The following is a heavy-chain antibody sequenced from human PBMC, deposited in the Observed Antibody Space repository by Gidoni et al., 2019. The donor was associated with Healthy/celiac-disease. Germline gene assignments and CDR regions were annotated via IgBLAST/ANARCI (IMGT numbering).Heavy chain of an antibody. J-gene: IGHJ1*01. Sequence: QVQLVESGGGVVQPGRSLRLSCAASGFTFSSYGMHWVRQAPGKGLEWVAVIWYDGSNKDYADSVKGRFTISRDNSKNTLYLQMNSLRAEDTAVYYCARGYYDSIREGVVAGYFQHWGQGTLVTVSS. CDR1: GFTFSSYG. CDR3: ARGYYDSIREGVVAGYFQH. V-gene: IGHV3-33*01. D-gene: IGHD3-22*01. CDR2: IWYDGSNK.